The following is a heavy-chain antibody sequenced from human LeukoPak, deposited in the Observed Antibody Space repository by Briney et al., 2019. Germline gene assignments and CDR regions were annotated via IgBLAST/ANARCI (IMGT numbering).Heavy chain of an antibody. D-gene: IGHD7-27*01. CDR3: AKDQVSPAGDDRYFDL. CDR1: GFTFSSYG. CDR2: IWYGGSNK. V-gene: IGHV3-30*02. Sequence: PGGSLRFSCAASGFTFSSYGMHWVRQAPGKGLEWVAVIWYGGSNKYYADSVKGRFTISRDNSKNTLYLQMNSLRAKDTAVYYCAKDQVSPAGDDRYFDLWGRGTLVTVSS. J-gene: IGHJ2*01.